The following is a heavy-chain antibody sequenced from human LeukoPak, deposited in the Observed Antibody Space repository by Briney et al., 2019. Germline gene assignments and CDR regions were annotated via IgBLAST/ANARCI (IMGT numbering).Heavy chain of an antibody. V-gene: IGHV3-30*18. CDR1: GFIFSSYG. CDR2: ISYDGRNQ. CDR3: AKDLASYYYYGMDV. Sequence: GGSLRLSCEASGFIFSSYGFHWVRQAPGKGLEWVTLISYDGRNQYYGQSVKGRFTISRDNSKNIVYLQMNSLRIEDTGVYYCAKDLASYYYYGMDVWGQGTTVTVSS. J-gene: IGHJ6*02.